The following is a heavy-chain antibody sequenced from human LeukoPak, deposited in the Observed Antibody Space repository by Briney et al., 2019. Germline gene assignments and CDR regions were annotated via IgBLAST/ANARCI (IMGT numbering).Heavy chain of an antibody. J-gene: IGHJ6*02. Sequence: ASVKVSCKASGYTFTSYGISWVRQAPGQGLEWMGWISAYNGNTNYAQKLQGRVTMTTDTSTSTAYMELRSLRSDDTAVYYCARDGGYYDILTGSGRGMDAWGQGTTVTVSS. D-gene: IGHD3-9*01. V-gene: IGHV1-18*01. CDR1: GYTFTSYG. CDR3: ARDGGYYDILTGSGRGMDA. CDR2: ISAYNGNT.